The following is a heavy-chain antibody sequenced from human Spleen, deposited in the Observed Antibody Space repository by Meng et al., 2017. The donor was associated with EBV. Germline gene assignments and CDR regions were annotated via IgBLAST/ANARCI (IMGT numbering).Heavy chain of an antibody. CDR2: IDYSGST. J-gene: IGHJ4*02. CDR3: ARGHLDTAMVDYYFDY. V-gene: IGHV4-39*07. D-gene: IGHD5-18*01. Sequence: RLTTPGPVLAKPSETLSLTCTVSGGSISRSSYYWGWIRQPPGKGLEWIGSIDYSGSTYYNPSLKSRVTISVVTSTSQFSLKLSSVTAADTAVYYCARGHLDTAMVDYYFDYWGQGALVTVSS. CDR1: GGSISRSSYY.